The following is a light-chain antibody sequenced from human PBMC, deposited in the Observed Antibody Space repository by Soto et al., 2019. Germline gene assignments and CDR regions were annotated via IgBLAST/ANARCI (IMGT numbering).Light chain of an antibody. CDR2: GAS. CDR1: QSVSTNF. Sequence: EIVLTQSPGTLSLSPGEGATLSCRASQSVSTNFFAWYQQKPGQAPRLLIYGASTRATGIPDRFSGSGSGKDFTLTISILEPQDFAVYYCQQYGRTSWTFGQGTKV. CDR3: QQYGRTSWT. J-gene: IGKJ1*01. V-gene: IGKV3-20*01.